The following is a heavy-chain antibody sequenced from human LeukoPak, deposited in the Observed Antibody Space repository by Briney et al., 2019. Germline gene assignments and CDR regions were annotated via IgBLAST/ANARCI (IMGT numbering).Heavy chain of an antibody. D-gene: IGHD3-22*01. CDR3: ANLRRYDSSGYYSDY. V-gene: IGHV4-61*01. CDR2: IYYSGST. CDR1: GGSVSSGNYY. J-gene: IGHJ4*02. Sequence: PSETLSLTCTVSGGSVSSGNYYWTWIRQPPGKGLEWIGYIYYSGSTNYNPSLKSRVTISVDTSKNQFSLKLSSVTAADTAFYYCANLRRYDSSGYYSDYWGQGTLVTVSP.